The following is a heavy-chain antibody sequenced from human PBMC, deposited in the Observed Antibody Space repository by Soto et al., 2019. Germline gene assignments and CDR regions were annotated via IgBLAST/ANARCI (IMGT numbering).Heavy chain of an antibody. Sequence: SETLSLTCTVSGGSISSSSYYWGWIRQPPGKGLEWIGSIYYSGSTYYNPSLKSRVTISVDTSKNQFSLKLSSVTAADTAVYYCASSYDYIWGSYRYNSKGAFDIWGQGTMVTVSS. CDR3: ASSYDYIWGSYRYNSKGAFDI. D-gene: IGHD3-16*02. V-gene: IGHV4-39*07. J-gene: IGHJ3*02. CDR2: IYYSGST. CDR1: GGSISSSSYY.